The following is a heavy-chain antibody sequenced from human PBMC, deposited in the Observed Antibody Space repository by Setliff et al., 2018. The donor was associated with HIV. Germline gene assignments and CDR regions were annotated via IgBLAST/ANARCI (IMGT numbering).Heavy chain of an antibody. CDR1: GGSFSDYY. J-gene: IGHJ5*02. V-gene: IGHV4-34*01. D-gene: IGHD4-4*01. Sequence: SETLSLTCAVYGGSFSDYYWSWIRQPPGKGLEWIGEINRGGSTNYNPSLKSRVTISLDTSKNQFSLSLTSVTAADTAMYYCARGRMATVLIRNWIDPWGQGSLVTVSS. CDR2: INRGGST. CDR3: ARGRMATVLIRNWIDP.